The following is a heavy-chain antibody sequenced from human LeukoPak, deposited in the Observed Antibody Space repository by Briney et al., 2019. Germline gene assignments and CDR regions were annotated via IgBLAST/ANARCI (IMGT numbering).Heavy chain of an antibody. V-gene: IGHV4-34*01. J-gene: IGHJ4*02. CDR2: INHNGAT. D-gene: IGHD6-19*01. CDR3: ATRSGWYGDY. CDR1: GGSFSGYN. Sequence: SETLSLTCAVYGGSFSGYNWNWIRQPPGKGLEWVGEINHNGATNYNPSLKSRVTISVDKSKNQFSLKLSSVTAADTAVYYCATRSGWYGDYWGQGTLVTVSS.